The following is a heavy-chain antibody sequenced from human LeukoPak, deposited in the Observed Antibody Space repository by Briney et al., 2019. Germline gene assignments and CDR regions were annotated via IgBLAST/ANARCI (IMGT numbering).Heavy chain of an antibody. D-gene: IGHD3-10*01. J-gene: IGHJ4*02. CDR1: GYTFTGYY. CDR3: ARDERRRPGSYYNNYFDY. V-gene: IGHV1-2*02. Sequence: ASVKVSCKASGYTFTGYYMHWVRQAPGQGLEWMGWINPNSGGTNYAQKFQGRVTMTRDTSISTAYMELSRLRSDDTAVYYCARDERRRPGSYYNNYFDYWGQGTLVTVSS. CDR2: INPNSGGT.